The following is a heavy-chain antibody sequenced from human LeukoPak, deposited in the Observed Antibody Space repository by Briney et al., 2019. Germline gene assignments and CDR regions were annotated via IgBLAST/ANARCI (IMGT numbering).Heavy chain of an antibody. J-gene: IGHJ3*02. CDR3: ARGGSGYYFNDAFDI. CDR2: IKQDGSEK. Sequence: TGGSLRLSCAASGFTFSSYSMNWVRQAPGKGLEWVANIKQDGSEKYYVDSVKGRLTISRDNAENSLYLQVNSLRAEDTAVYYCARGGSGYYFNDAFDIWGQGTMVTVSS. V-gene: IGHV3-7*01. D-gene: IGHD3-22*01. CDR1: GFTFSSYS.